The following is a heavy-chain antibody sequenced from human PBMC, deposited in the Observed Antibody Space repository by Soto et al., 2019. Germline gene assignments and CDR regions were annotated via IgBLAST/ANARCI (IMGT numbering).Heavy chain of an antibody. CDR1: GFTFSSYS. CDR3: ARDKDIENDNWFDP. V-gene: IGHV3-21*01. J-gene: IGHJ5*02. D-gene: IGHD2-15*01. Sequence: EVQLVESGGGLVKPGGSLRLSCAASGFTFSSYSMNWVRQAPGKGLEWVSSISSSSSYIYYADSVKGRFTISRDNAKNSLYLQMNSLRAEDTAVYYCARDKDIENDNWFDPWGQGTLVTVSS. CDR2: ISSSSSYI.